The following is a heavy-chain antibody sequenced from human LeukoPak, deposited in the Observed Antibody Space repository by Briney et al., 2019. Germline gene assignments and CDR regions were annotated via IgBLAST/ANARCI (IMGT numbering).Heavy chain of an antibody. V-gene: IGHV1-46*01. D-gene: IGHD6-19*01. CDR2: INPSGGST. J-gene: IGHJ4*02. Sequence: ASVKVSCKASGYTFTSYYMHWVRQAPGQGLEWMGIINPSGGSTSYAQKFQGRVTMTRDMSTSTVYMELSSLRSEDTAVYYCAREGPYSSGWCLNLIDYWGQGTLATVSS. CDR1: GYTFTSYY. CDR3: AREGPYSSGWCLNLIDY.